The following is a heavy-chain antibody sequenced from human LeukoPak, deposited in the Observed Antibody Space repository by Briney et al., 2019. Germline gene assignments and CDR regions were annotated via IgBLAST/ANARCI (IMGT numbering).Heavy chain of an antibody. D-gene: IGHD5-18*01. CDR3: ARVGDSYGSRFSDY. CDR2: ISSSSSYI. J-gene: IGHJ4*02. Sequence: PGGSLRLSCAASGFTFSSYSMNWVRQAPGKGLEWVSSISSSSSYIYYADSVKGRFTISRDNAKNSLYLQMNSLRAEDTAVYYCARVGDSYGSRFSDYWGQGTLVTVSS. V-gene: IGHV3-21*01. CDR1: GFTFSSYS.